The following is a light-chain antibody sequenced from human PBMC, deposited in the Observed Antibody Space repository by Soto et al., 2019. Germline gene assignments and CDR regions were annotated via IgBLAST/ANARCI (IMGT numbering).Light chain of an antibody. J-gene: IGLJ2*01. Sequence: QSVLTQPPSASGTPGQRATISCSGSSSNIGSNYVYWYQQLPGTAPKLLIYRNDQRPSGVPDRFSGSKSGTSASLAISGLRSEDEADYCCAAWDDTLSGVVFGGGTKLTVL. V-gene: IGLV1-47*01. CDR1: SSNIGSNY. CDR3: AAWDDTLSGVV. CDR2: RND.